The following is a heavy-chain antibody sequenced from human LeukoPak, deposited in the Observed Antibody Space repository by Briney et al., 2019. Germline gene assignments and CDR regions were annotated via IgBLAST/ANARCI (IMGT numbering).Heavy chain of an antibody. CDR1: GFTFNNYW. CDR2: IKEDGSEK. Sequence: PGGSLRLSCAASGFTFNNYWMTWVRQAPGKGLEWVASIKEDGSEKYYVDSVKGRFTISRNNAKNSLYLQMNSLRAEETAVYYCGRTTQSDYWGQGTLVTVSS. J-gene: IGHJ4*02. D-gene: IGHD1-14*01. V-gene: IGHV3-7*05. CDR3: GRTTQSDY.